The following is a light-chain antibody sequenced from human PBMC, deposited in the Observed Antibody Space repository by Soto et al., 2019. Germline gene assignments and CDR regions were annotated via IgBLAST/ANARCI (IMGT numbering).Light chain of an antibody. V-gene: IGKV3-15*01. Sequence: EILMSQSPATLSLPPGERATLSCRASQSVSSHLAWYQQKPGQAPKLLIYDASTTATGIPARISVSVSGTEFTLTISGLQSEDCAVYYCQQYNNWPRTVGQGTKVDIK. CDR1: QSVSSH. CDR2: DAS. J-gene: IGKJ1*01. CDR3: QQYNNWPRT.